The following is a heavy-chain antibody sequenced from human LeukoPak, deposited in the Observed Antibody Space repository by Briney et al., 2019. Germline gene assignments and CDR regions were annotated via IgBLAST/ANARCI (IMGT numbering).Heavy chain of an antibody. CDR1: GFTLRSYW. D-gene: IGHD3-10*01. Sequence: PGGSLRLSCAASGFTLRSYWMSWVRQAPGKGLEWVANIKQDGSEKYYVDSVKGRFTISRDNAKGSLYLQMNNLRTEDTALYYCAKDKAQAYYASGSLVLWGQGTLVTVSS. CDR3: AKDKAQAYYASGSLVL. V-gene: IGHV3-7*03. CDR2: IKQDGSEK. J-gene: IGHJ4*02.